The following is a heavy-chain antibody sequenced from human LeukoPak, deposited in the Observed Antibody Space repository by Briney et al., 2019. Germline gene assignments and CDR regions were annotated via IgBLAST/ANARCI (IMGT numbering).Heavy chain of an antibody. CDR2: TYYRSKWYN. CDR3: ARESGYCSGGSCYWYFDL. Sequence: SQTLSLTCALSGDSVSSNSAAWNWIRQSPSRGLEWLGRTYYRSKWYNDYAVSVKSRVSVDPDTSKNQFSLQLNSVTPEDTAVYYCARESGYCSGGSCYWYFDLWGRGTLVTVSS. CDR1: GDSVSSNSAA. D-gene: IGHD2-15*01. J-gene: IGHJ2*01. V-gene: IGHV6-1*01.